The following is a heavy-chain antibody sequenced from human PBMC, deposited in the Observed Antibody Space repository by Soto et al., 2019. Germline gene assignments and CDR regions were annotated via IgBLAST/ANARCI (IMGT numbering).Heavy chain of an antibody. J-gene: IGHJ3*02. Sequence: QVQLVQSGAEVKKPGSSVKVSCKASGGTFSTYTISWVRQAPGQGLEWMGRIIPILGIANYAQKFQGRVTITADKSTSTAYMELSSLRSEDTAMYYCASGLLVITFGQDAFVIWGQGTMVTVSS. CDR1: GGTFSTYT. CDR2: IIPILGIA. D-gene: IGHD3-22*01. CDR3: ASGLLVITFGQDAFVI. V-gene: IGHV1-69*02.